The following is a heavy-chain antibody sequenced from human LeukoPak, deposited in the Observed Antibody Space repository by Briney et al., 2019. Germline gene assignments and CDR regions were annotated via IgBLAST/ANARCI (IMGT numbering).Heavy chain of an antibody. CDR3: ARDERPFQEDAFDI. V-gene: IGHV4-61*02. J-gene: IGHJ3*02. CDR1: GDSISSGNYY. Sequence: SETLSLTCIVSGDSISSGNYYWSWIRQPAGKGLEWIGRIYTSGSTNYNPSLKSRVTISIDTSKNQFSLKLSSVTAADTAVYYCARDERPFQEDAFDIWGKGQWSPSLQ. CDR2: IYTSGST.